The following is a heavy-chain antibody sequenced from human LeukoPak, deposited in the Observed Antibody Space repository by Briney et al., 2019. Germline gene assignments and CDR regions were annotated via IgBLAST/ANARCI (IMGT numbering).Heavy chain of an antibody. CDR3: ARDDAFGANDN. V-gene: IGHV3-74*01. CDR2: INSDGSST. J-gene: IGHJ4*02. CDR1: GFTFSSYW. D-gene: IGHD4/OR15-4a*01. Sequence: GGSLRLSRAASGFTFSSYWMHWVRQAPGKGLVWVSRINSDGSSTSYADSVKGRFTISRDNAKNTLYLQMNSLRAEDTAVYYCARDDAFGANDNWGQGTLVTVSS.